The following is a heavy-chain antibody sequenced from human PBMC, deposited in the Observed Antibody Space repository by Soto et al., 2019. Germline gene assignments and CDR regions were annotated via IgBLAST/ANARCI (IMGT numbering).Heavy chain of an antibody. Sequence: SETLSLTCTVSGGSISSYYWSWIRQPAGKGLEWIGRIYTSGSTNYNPSLKSRVTISVDTSKNQFSLKLSSVAAADTAVYYCAKNVLRFLQTRGWFDPWGQGTLVTVSS. CDR3: AKNVLRFLQTRGWFDP. J-gene: IGHJ5*02. CDR1: GGSISSYY. V-gene: IGHV4-4*07. CDR2: IYTSGST. D-gene: IGHD3-3*01.